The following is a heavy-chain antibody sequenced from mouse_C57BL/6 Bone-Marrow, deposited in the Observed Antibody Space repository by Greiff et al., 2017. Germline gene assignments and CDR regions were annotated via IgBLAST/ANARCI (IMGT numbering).Heavy chain of an antibody. CDR3: ASIYYWFAY. J-gene: IGHJ3*01. Sequence: QVQLKESGAELAQPGASVKLSCKASGYTFTSYWMHWVKQRPGQGLEWIGYINPSSGYTKYNQKFKDKATLTADKSSSTAYMQLSSLTYEDSAVYYCASIYYWFAYWGQGTLVTVSA. CDR1: GYTFTSYW. D-gene: IGHD2-1*01. V-gene: IGHV1-7*01. CDR2: INPSSGYT.